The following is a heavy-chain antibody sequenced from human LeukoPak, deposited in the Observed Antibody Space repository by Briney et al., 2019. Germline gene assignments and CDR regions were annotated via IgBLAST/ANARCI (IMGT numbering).Heavy chain of an antibody. CDR2: ISYDGSNK. V-gene: IGHV3-30*18. Sequence: GGSLRLSCAASGFTFSSYGMHWVRQAPGKGLEWVAVISYDGSNKYYADSAKGRFTISRDNSKNTLYLQMNSLRAEDTAVYYCAKDIAVAGIYYYYGMDVWGQGTTVTVSS. D-gene: IGHD6-19*01. J-gene: IGHJ6*02. CDR1: GFTFSSYG. CDR3: AKDIAVAGIYYYYGMDV.